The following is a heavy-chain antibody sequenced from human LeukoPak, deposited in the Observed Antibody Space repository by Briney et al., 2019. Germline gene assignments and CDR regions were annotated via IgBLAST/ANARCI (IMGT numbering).Heavy chain of an antibody. CDR1: GFTFSISG. D-gene: IGHD3-10*01. CDR3: AKEFGQSDYGMDV. J-gene: IGHJ6*02. CDR2: VSYDGSKK. V-gene: IGHV3-30*18. Sequence: GRALRLSCAASGFTFSISGMHGVRQAPSKGVERVAFVSYDGSKKYFADCGRGRFTIFRDNSKSTLYMQMNSVSTEDMSVYYCAKEFGQSDYGMDVWGQGTTVTVSS.